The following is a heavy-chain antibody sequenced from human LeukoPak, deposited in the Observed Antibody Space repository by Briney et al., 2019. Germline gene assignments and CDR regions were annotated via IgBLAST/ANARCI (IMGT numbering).Heavy chain of an antibody. J-gene: IGHJ2*01. V-gene: IGHV1-69*01. Sequence: SVKVSCKASGGTFSSYAISWVRQAPGQGLEWMGGIIPIFGAANYAQKFQGRVTITADESTSTAYMELRSLRSEDTAVYYCARATGTSDLSPQAPIDLYFDLCTRVTLVTVSS. CDR2: IIPIFGAA. CDR3: ARATGTSDLSPQAPIDLYFDL. D-gene: IGHD4-23*01. CDR1: GGTFSSYA.